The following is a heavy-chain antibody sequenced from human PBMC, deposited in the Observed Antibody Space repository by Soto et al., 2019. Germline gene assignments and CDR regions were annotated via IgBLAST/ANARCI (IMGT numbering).Heavy chain of an antibody. CDR2: VSYDGNRK. J-gene: IGHJ5*02. Sequence: QVQLVQSGGGVVQPGRSLRLPCEASGFTFSSYSMNWVRQTPGKGLEWVAVVSYDGNRKYYADSVKGRFTISRDNAKNTLYLQMDNLRIEDTAVYYCAWGLVVTAKGWFDLWGQGTLVTVSP. CDR1: GFTFSSYS. V-gene: IGHV3-30-3*01. CDR3: AWGLVVTAKGWFDL. D-gene: IGHD2-21*02.